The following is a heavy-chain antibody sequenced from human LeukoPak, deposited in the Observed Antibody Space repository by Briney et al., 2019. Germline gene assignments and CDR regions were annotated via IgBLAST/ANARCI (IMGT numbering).Heavy chain of an antibody. CDR1: GFTFHDYA. Sequence: GRSLRLSCAASGFTFHDYAMHWVRQAPGKGLEWVSGISWNGGTIDYADSVKGRFTISRDNAKNSLYLQMNSLRPEDMALYYCAKGPTYSRSSLFDYWGQGILVAVSS. CDR3: AKGPTYSRSSLFDY. CDR2: ISWNGGTI. D-gene: IGHD6-6*01. J-gene: IGHJ4*02. V-gene: IGHV3-9*03.